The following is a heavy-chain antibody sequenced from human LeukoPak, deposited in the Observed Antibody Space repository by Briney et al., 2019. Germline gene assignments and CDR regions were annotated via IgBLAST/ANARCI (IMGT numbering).Heavy chain of an antibody. J-gene: IGHJ4*02. V-gene: IGHV5-51*01. D-gene: IGHD3-9*01. CDR1: GYSFTSYW. CDR3: ARYETYYYDILTGYYTPPYY. CDR2: IYPGDSDT. Sequence: GESLKISCKGSGYSFTSYWIGWVRQMPGKGLEWMGIIYPGDSDTRYSPSFQGQVTISADKSISTAPLQWSSLKASDTAMYYCARYETYYYDILTGYYTPPYYWGQGTLVTVSS.